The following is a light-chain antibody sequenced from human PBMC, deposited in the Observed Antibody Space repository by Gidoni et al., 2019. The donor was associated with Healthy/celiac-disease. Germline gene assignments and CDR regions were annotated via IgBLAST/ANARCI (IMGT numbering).Light chain of an antibody. V-gene: IGKV1-5*03. CDR2: KAS. J-gene: IGKJ1*01. CDR3: QQYNSYSGT. Sequence: DIQMTQSPSTLSASVGDRVTITCRASQSISSWLAWYQQKPGKATKLLIYKASSLESGVPSMFSGSGSGTEFPLTIGSLQPDDFATYYCQQYNSYSGTFGQGTKVEIK. CDR1: QSISSW.